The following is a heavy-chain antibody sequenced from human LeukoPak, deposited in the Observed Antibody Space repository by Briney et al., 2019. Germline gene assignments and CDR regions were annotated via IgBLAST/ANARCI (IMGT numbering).Heavy chain of an antibody. CDR2: INPNRGGT. J-gene: IGHJ6*02. CDR3: ARDRIVVVPAAMRGYYYYGMDV. D-gene: IGHD2-2*01. Sequence: GASVKVSCKASGYTFTGYYMHWVRQAPGQGLEWMGWINPNRGGTNYAQKFQGRVTMTRDTSISTAYMELSRLRSDDTAVYYCARDRIVVVPAAMRGYYYYGMDVWGQGTTVTVSS. V-gene: IGHV1-2*02. CDR1: GYTFTGYY.